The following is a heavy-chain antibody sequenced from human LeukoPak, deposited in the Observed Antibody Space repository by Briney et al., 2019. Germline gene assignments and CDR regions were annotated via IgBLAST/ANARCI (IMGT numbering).Heavy chain of an antibody. V-gene: IGHV3-48*03. Sequence: GGSLRLSCAASGFTFSSYEMNWVRPAPGKGLEWVSYISSSGSTIYYADSVKGRFTISRDNAKNSLYLQMNSLRAEDTAVYYCARGLDYGDYSSDYWGQGTLVTVSS. CDR1: GFTFSSYE. CDR3: ARGLDYGDYSSDY. J-gene: IGHJ4*02. D-gene: IGHD4-17*01. CDR2: ISSSGSTI.